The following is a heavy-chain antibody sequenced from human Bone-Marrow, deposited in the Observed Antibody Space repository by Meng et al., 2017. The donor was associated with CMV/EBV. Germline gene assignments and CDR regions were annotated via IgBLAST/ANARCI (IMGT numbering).Heavy chain of an antibody. CDR1: GFTFSSYW. CDR3: AKGFDVVVVAATPGY. CDR2: ISGSGGST. Sequence: GESLKISCAASGFTFSSYWMSWVRQAPGKGLEWVSAISGSGGSTYYADSVKGRFTISRDNSKNTLYLQMNSLRAEDTAVYYCAKGFDVVVVAATPGYWGQGTLVTVSS. J-gene: IGHJ4*02. V-gene: IGHV3-23*01. D-gene: IGHD2-15*01.